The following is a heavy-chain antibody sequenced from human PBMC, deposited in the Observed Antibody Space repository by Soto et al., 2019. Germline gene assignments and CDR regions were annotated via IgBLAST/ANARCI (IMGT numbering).Heavy chain of an antibody. CDR2: ISYDGSKK. V-gene: IGHV3-30*18. CDR1: GFTFSSYG. D-gene: IGHD6-13*01. J-gene: IGHJ5*02. CDR3: AKDGRGPYSSSWYDWFDP. Sequence: QVQLVESGGGVVQPGRSLRLSCAASGFTFSSYGMHWVRQAPGKGLEWVAVISYDGSKKYYADSVKGRFTISRDNSKNTLYLQMNSLRAEDTAVYYCAKDGRGPYSSSWYDWFDPWGQGTLVTVSS.